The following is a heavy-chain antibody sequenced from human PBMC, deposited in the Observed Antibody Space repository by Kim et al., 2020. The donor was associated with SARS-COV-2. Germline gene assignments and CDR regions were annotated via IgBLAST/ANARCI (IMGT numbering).Heavy chain of an antibody. CDR3: ARDLLGSIDY. CDR2: IWFDGSKM. Sequence: GGSLRLSCVASGFTFSTFVMHWVRQAPGKGLESVALIWFDGSKMYHADYVKGRFTISRDNSKNTLFLQLNSLRAEDTGVYYCARDLLGSIDYWGQGTLVT. CDR1: GFTFSTFV. D-gene: IGHD1-1*01. V-gene: IGHV3-33*01. J-gene: IGHJ4*02.